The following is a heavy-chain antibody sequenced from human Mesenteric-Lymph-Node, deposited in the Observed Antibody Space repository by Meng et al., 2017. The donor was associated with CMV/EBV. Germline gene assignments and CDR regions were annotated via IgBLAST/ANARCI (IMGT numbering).Heavy chain of an antibody. D-gene: IGHD2-2*01. CDR1: GDSVSSNSAA. CDR3: ARDSRYCSGSSCYPNYIDY. J-gene: IGHJ4*02. V-gene: IGHV6-1*01. Sequence: SETLSLTCAISGDSVSSNSAAWNWIRQSPSRGLEWLGRTYYRSKWYNDYAVSVKSRITINPDTSKNQFSLQLSSVTAADTAVYYCARDSRYCSGSSCYPNYIDYWGQGTLVTVSS. CDR2: TYYRSKWYN.